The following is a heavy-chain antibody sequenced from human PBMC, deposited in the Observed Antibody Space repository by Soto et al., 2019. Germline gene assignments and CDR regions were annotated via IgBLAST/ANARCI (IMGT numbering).Heavy chain of an antibody. J-gene: IGHJ5*02. Sequence: QVQLQESGPGLVKPSQTLSLTCTVSGGSISSGDYYWSWIRQPPGKGLEWIGYIYYSGSTYYNPSLQSRVTISVDTSKNQFSLKLSSVTAADTAVYYCARDSPYCTNGVCHNWFDPWGQGTLVTVSS. V-gene: IGHV4-30-4*01. D-gene: IGHD2-8*01. CDR2: IYYSGST. CDR3: ARDSPYCTNGVCHNWFDP. CDR1: GGSISSGDYY.